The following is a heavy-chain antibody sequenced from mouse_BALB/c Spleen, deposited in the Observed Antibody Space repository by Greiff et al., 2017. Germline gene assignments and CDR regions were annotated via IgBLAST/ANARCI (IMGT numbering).Heavy chain of an antibody. CDR3: ARYSSGYVSFDY. Sequence: VQLQQPGAELVKPGASVKLSCKASGYTFTSYWMHWVKQRPGQGLEWIGEIDPSDSYTNYNQKFKGKATLTVDKSSSTAYMQLSSLTSEDSAVYYCARYSSGYVSFDYWGQGTTLTVSS. CDR1: GYTFTSYW. V-gene: IGHV1-69*02. J-gene: IGHJ2*01. CDR2: IDPSDSYT. D-gene: IGHD3-1*01.